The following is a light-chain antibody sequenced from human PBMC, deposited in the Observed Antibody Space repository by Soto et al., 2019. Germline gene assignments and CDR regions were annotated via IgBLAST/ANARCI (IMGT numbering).Light chain of an antibody. V-gene: IGKV1-5*03. CDR1: QTISGW. J-gene: IGKJ1*01. CDR3: QHYNSYSEA. Sequence: DIQMTQSPSTLSGSVGDRVTITCRASQTISGWLDWYQLKPGKAPKLLIYKASTLKSGVPSRFSGSGSGTEITLTISSLQADHFANYYCQHYNSYSEAFGQGTKVELK. CDR2: KAS.